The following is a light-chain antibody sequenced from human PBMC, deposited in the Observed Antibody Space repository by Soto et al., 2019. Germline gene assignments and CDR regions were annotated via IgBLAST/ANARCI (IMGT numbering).Light chain of an antibody. J-gene: IGKJ2*02. V-gene: IGKV3-11*01. CDR1: QSVSSY. CDR2: DVS. CDR3: QQRIGWPLGT. Sequence: EVILTQSPATLSLSPGDRATLSCRASQSVSSYLAWYQQKPGQAPRLLIYDVSNRATGIPARFSGSGSGTDFTFTTSGRGLGNFAVYFCQQRIGWPLGTFGQGPSWKSN.